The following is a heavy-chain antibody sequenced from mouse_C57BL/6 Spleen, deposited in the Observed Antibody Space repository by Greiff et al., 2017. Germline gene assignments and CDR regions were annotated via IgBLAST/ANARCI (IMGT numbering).Heavy chain of an antibody. V-gene: IGHV1-50*01. Sequence: QVQLQQPGAELVKPGASVKLSCKAYGYTFTSYWMQWVKQRPGQGLEWIGEIDPSDSYTNYNQKFKGKATLTVDTSSSTAYMQLSSLTSEDSAVYYCARRCDYDAMDYWGQGTSVTVSS. CDR2: IDPSDSYT. CDR3: ARRCDYDAMDY. J-gene: IGHJ4*01. CDR1: GYTFTSYW.